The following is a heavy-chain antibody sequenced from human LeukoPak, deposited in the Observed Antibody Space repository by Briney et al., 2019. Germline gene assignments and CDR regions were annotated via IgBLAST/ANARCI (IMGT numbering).Heavy chain of an antibody. CDR1: GGSISSGDYY. CDR2: IYYSGST. CDR3: ARGPLGFGAFPFDY. Sequence: PSETLSLTCTVSGGSISSGDYYWSWIRQPPGKGLEWIGYIYYSGSTYYNPSLKSRVTISVDTSKNQFSLKLSSVTAADTAVYYCARGPLGFGAFPFDYWGQGTLVTVSS. D-gene: IGHD3-10*01. J-gene: IGHJ4*02. V-gene: IGHV4-30-4*02.